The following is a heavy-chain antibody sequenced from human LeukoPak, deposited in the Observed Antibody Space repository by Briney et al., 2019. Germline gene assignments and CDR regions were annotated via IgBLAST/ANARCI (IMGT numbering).Heavy chain of an antibody. D-gene: IGHD5-12*01. Sequence: GSLRLSCAASGFTFSDYYMSWIRQAPGKGLEWVSYISSSGSTIYYADSVKGRFTISRDNAKNSLYLQMNSLRAEDTAVYYCARDRDTIVATRGSSDYWGQGTLVTVSS. CDR1: GFTFSDYY. V-gene: IGHV3-11*01. CDR2: ISSSGSTI. J-gene: IGHJ4*02. CDR3: ARDRDTIVATRGSSDY.